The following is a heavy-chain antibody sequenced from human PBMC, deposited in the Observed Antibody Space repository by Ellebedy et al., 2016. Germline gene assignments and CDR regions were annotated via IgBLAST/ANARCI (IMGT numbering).Heavy chain of an antibody. CDR1: GGTFSSYA. CDR3: AIAQSTYYDILTGYPRGGYFDY. J-gene: IGHJ4*02. Sequence: ASVKVSCKASGGTFSSYAISWVRQAPGQGLEWMGRIIPILGIANYAQKFQGRVTITADKSTSTAYMELSSLRSEDTAVYYCAIAQSTYYDILTGYPRGGYFDYWGQGTLVTVSS. V-gene: IGHV1-69*04. CDR2: IIPILGIA. D-gene: IGHD3-9*01.